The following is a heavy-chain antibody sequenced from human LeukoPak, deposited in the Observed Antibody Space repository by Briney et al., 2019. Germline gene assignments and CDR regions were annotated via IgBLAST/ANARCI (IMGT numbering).Heavy chain of an antibody. D-gene: IGHD6-13*01. CDR2: ISGSGGST. CDR1: GFTFSSYA. V-gene: IGHV3-23*01. CDR3: AKGPAGTEKAIRFNWFDP. Sequence: GGSLRLSCGASGFTFSSYAMSWVRQAPGKGLEWVSAISGSGGSTYYADSVKGRFTISRDNSKNTLYLQMNSLRAEDTAVYYCAKGPAGTEKAIRFNWFDPWAREPWSPSPQ. J-gene: IGHJ5*02.